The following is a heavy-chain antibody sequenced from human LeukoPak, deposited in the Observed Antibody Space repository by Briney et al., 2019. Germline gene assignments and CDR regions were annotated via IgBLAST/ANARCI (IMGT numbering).Heavy chain of an antibody. J-gene: IGHJ4*02. CDR3: ARGSGSFFPFDY. D-gene: IGHD1-26*01. Sequence: SETLSLTCAVYGGSFSGYYWSWIRQPPGKGLEWIGEINHSGSTNYNPSIKSRVTISVDTPKNQFSLNLTSVTAADTAVFYCARGSGSFFPFDYWGQGTLVTVSS. CDR2: INHSGST. CDR1: GGSFSGYY. V-gene: IGHV4-34*01.